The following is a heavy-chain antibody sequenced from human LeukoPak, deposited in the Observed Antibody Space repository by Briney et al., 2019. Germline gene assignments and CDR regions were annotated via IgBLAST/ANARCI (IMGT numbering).Heavy chain of an antibody. J-gene: IGHJ4*02. D-gene: IGHD6-13*01. CDR1: RFTFSSYW. CDR2: INGDGRST. V-gene: IGHV3-74*01. Sequence: GGSLRLSCAASRFTFSSYWMHWVRQGPGKGLVWVSRINGDGRSTTYADSVKGRFTISRDNAKNTLYLQMNSLRAEDTAVYYCARELPEAGTWGIDYWGQGTLVTVSS. CDR3: ARELPEAGTWGIDY.